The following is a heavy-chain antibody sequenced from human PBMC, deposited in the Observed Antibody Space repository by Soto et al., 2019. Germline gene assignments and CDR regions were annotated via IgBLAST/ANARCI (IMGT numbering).Heavy chain of an antibody. CDR2: IYYSGST. CDR3: ARHGGGSSSLDWFDP. V-gene: IGHV4-39*01. CDR1: GGSISSSSYY. D-gene: IGHD6-6*01. J-gene: IGHJ5*02. Sequence: TSETLSLTCTVSGGSISSSSYYWGWIRQPPGKGLEWIGSIYYSGSTYYNPSLKSRVTISVDTSKNQFSLKLSSVTAADTAVYYCARHGGGSSSLDWFDPWGQGTLVTVSS.